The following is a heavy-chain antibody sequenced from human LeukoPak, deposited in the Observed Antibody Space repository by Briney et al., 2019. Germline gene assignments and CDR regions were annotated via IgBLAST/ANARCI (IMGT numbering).Heavy chain of an antibody. D-gene: IGHD3-10*01. CDR3: ARGNYYRGPFDY. J-gene: IGHJ4*02. V-gene: IGHV4-39*01. CDR2: IYYSGNT. CDR1: GGSISSGSVF. Sequence: SETLSLTCTVSGGSISSGSVFWGWIRQPPGKGLEWIGSIYYSGNTYDNPPLKSRVTMSVDTSKNQFSLKLSSVTAADTAVYYCARGNYYRGPFDYWGQGTLVTVSS.